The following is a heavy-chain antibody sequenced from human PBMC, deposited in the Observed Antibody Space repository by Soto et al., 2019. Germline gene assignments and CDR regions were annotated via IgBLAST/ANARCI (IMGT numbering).Heavy chain of an antibody. CDR3: ARHDSYSSGCSPTVDY. J-gene: IGHJ4*02. D-gene: IGHD6-19*01. V-gene: IGHV1-69*13. CDR2: IIPIFGTA. Sequence: SVKVSCKASGGTFSSYAISWVRQAPGQGLEWMGGIIPIFGTANYAQKFQGRVTITADESTSTAYMELSSLRSEDTAVYYCARHDSYSSGCSPTVDYWGQGTLVTVYS. CDR1: GGTFSSYA.